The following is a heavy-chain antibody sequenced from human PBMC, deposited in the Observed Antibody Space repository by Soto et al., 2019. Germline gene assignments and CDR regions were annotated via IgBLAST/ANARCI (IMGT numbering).Heavy chain of an antibody. CDR1: GGTITGYY. J-gene: IGHJ5*02. CDR2: INSNGNT. D-gene: IGHD3-3*01. Sequence: SETLSLACSVSGGTITGYYWTWIRRPAGKGLMWIGSINSNGNTKYNPTLNSRGTMSLNTSNTQFTLRLTSVTAADSAVYYCDRGQRFSDCFDPWGQGTLVTVSS. V-gene: IGHV4-4*07. CDR3: DRGQRFSDCFDP.